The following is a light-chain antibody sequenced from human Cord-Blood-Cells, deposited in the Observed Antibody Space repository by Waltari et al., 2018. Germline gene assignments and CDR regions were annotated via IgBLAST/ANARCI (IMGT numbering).Light chain of an antibody. Sequence: SALTPPAPVSGYPGQSITLSFTWTRSDVGSYNLVSWYQQHPGKAPKLMIYEGSKRPSGVSNRFSGSKSGNTASLTISGLQAEDEADYYCCSYAGSSTVVFGGGTKLTVL. CDR2: EGS. CDR3: CSYAGSSTVV. V-gene: IGLV2-23*01. J-gene: IGLJ2*01. CDR1: RSDVGSYNL.